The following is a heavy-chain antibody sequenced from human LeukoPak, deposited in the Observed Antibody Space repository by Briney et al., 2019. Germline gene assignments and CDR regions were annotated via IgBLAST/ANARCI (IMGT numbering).Heavy chain of an antibody. Sequence: SETLSLTCAVSGGSITSFYWSWIRQPPGKGLEWMGYIYSSGNTNYNPSLKSRLTISVDTSKNQFSLKLSSVTAADTAVYYCARDDSSGYYFDYWGQGTLVTVSS. D-gene: IGHD3-22*01. CDR3: ARDDSSGYYFDY. CDR1: GGSITSFY. CDR2: IYSSGNT. J-gene: IGHJ4*02. V-gene: IGHV4-59*01.